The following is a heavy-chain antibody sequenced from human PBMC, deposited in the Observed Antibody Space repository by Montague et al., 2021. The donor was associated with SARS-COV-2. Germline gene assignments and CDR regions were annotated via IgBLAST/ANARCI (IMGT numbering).Heavy chain of an antibody. Sequence: SLRLSGAASGFTLGYTWMHWVRQAPGKGLVWISHINGDATTPKYSDSWKGRFTISRDNAKSTLYLQLDSLRAEDTAVYYCVKDRGTPDAFDMWGQGTMVTVSS. CDR2: INGDATTP. CDR3: VKDRGTPDAFDM. D-gene: IGHD3-10*01. CDR1: GFTLGYTW. J-gene: IGHJ3*02. V-gene: IGHV3-74*03.